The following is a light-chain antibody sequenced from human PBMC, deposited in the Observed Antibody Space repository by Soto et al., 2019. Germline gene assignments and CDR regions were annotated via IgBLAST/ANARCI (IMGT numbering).Light chain of an antibody. Sequence: EIVMTQSPATLSVSPGERATLSCRASQSVSSNFAWYKQKHGQAPRLLIYGASTRATGIPAMFSVSGSGTEFTLTIRRLQSEDFAVYYCQQYNNWPYTFGQWTKLEIK. CDR3: QQYNNWPYT. V-gene: IGKV3-15*01. CDR2: GAS. J-gene: IGKJ2*01. CDR1: QSVSSN.